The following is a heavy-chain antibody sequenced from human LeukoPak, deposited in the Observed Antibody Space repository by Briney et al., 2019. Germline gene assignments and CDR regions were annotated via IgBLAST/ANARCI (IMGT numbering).Heavy chain of an antibody. J-gene: IGHJ3*02. V-gene: IGHV1-8*01. CDR2: MNPDSGAT. D-gene: IGHD6-19*01. Sequence: APVKVSCKASGYTFTMYDVNWVRQATGQGLEYMGWMNPDSGATGYTQKFLDRVTMTRNTSINTAYMELRGLRSEDTAIYYCARPRSSWYSDSFDIWGQGTVVTVSS. CDR1: GYTFTMYD. CDR3: ARPRSSWYSDSFDI.